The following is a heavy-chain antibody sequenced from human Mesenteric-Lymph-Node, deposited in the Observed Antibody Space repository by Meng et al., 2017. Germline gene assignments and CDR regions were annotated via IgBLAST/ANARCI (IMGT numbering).Heavy chain of an antibody. Sequence: GESLKISCAASGFTFSDYWMTWVRQAPGQGLEWVALIREDGSEQWYVDSVKGRFTISRDNARNSLYLQMTSLRAEDTAVYYCARDRAWGRTDYWGQGTLVTVSS. J-gene: IGHJ4*02. CDR3: ARDRAWGRTDY. V-gene: IGHV3-7*01. CDR1: GFTFSDYW. CDR2: IREDGSEQ. D-gene: IGHD7-27*01.